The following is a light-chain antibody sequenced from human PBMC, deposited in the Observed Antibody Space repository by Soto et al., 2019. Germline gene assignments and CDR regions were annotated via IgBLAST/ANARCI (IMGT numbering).Light chain of an antibody. CDR3: HHYNSWPYT. CDR1: QSVSSN. V-gene: IGKV3-15*01. Sequence: EIGLTQSPGTLSLSPGERATLSCRASQSVSSNLAWYQQKPGQAPRLLIYDASTRAPGFPARFSGSGPGTEFTLTISSLQSEDFAVYYCHHYNSWPYTFGQGTKVDIK. J-gene: IGKJ2*01. CDR2: DAS.